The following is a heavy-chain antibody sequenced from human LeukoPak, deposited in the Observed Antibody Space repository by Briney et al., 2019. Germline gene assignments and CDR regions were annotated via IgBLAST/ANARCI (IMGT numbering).Heavy chain of an antibody. Sequence: GGSLRLSCAASAFTFTNYGMSWVRQAPGQGLEWVASISGSGGSKEYADSVKGRFAISRDTSKNTLYLQMNSVRAADTAVYFCLKVAWDGGYVDAYWGQGTLVTVSS. J-gene: IGHJ4*02. CDR1: AFTFTNYG. CDR3: LKVAWDGGYVDAY. V-gene: IGHV3-23*01. D-gene: IGHD5-12*01. CDR2: ISGSGGSK.